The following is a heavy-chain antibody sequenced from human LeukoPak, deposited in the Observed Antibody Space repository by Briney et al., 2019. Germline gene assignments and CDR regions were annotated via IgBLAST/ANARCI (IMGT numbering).Heavy chain of an antibody. J-gene: IGHJ4*02. Sequence: GGSLRLSCAASGFTFSSYSMNWVRQAPGKGLERVATMNQDGTEKYYVDSVRGRFTISRDNARNSLYLQMNSLRAEDTALYYCARDKGYTTYDYWGQGTLVTVSS. D-gene: IGHD5-24*01. CDR3: ARDKGYTTYDY. CDR2: MNQDGTEK. V-gene: IGHV3-7*01. CDR1: GFTFSSYS.